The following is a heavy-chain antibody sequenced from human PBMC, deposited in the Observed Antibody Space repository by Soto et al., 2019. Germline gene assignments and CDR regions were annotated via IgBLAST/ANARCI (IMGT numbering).Heavy chain of an antibody. CDR2: ISGSGGST. J-gene: IGHJ4*02. CDR3: AKDSGHSSGYTGEPYYFDY. Sequence: GSLRLSCAASGFTFSSYAMSWVRQAPGKGLEWVSAISGSGGSTYYADSVKGRFTISRDNSKNTLYLQMNSLRAEDTAVYYCAKDSGHSSGYTGEPYYFDYWGQGTLVTVSS. V-gene: IGHV3-23*01. D-gene: IGHD3-22*01. CDR1: GFTFSSYA.